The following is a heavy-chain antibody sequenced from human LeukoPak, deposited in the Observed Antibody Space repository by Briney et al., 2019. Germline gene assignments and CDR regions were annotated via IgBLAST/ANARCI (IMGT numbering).Heavy chain of an antibody. CDR3: ARDPATGYWYFDL. V-gene: IGHV3-23*01. Sequence: PGGSLRLSCAASGFTFSTYAMTWVRQAPGKGLEWVPGISGSGVTTYYADSVKGRFTISRDNSKNTLYVQMNSLRDEDTAVYYCARDPATGYWYFDLWGRGTLATVSS. CDR2: ISGSGVTT. D-gene: IGHD6-13*01. J-gene: IGHJ2*01. CDR1: GFTFSTYA.